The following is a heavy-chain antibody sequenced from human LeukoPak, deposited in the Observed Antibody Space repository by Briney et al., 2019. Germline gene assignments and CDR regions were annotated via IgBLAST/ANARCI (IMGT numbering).Heavy chain of an antibody. CDR2: ISYDGSNK. V-gene: IGHV3-30*01. CDR3: AREQIHPNNYYYYYGMDV. J-gene: IGHJ6*02. CDR1: GFTFSSYA. Sequence: GGSLRLSCAASGFTFSSYAMHWVRQAPGKGLEWVAVISYDGSNKYYADSVKGRFTISRDNSKNTLYLQMNSLRAEDTAVYYCAREQIHPNNYYYYYGMDVWGQGTTVTVSS.